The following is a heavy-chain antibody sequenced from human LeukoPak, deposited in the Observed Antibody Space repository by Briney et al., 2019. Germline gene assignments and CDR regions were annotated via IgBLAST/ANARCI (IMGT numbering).Heavy chain of an antibody. V-gene: IGHV4-34*01. J-gene: IGHJ4*02. CDR1: GGSFSGYY. CDR2: INHSGST. D-gene: IGHD1-26*01. Sequence: SETLSLTCAVYGGSFSGYYWSWIRQPPGKGQEWIGEINHSGSTNYNPSLKSRVTISVDTSKNQFSLKLSSVTAADTAVYYCARVAAGIVGATIFDYWGQGTLVTVSS. CDR3: ARVAAGIVGATIFDY.